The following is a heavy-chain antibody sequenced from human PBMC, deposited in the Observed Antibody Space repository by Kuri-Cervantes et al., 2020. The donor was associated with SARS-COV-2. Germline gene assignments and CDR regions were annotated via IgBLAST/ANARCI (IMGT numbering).Heavy chain of an antibody. CDR1: GGSISSSNW. V-gene: IGHV4-4*02. J-gene: IGHJ5*02. CDR2: IYYSGST. CDR3: ARGGYGDYLS. D-gene: IGHD4-17*01. Sequence: SETLSLTCAVSGGSISSSNWWSWVRQPPGEGLEWIGYIYYSGSTNYNPSLKSRVTISVDTSKNQFSLKLSSVTAADTAVYYCARGGYGDYLSWGQGTLVTVSS.